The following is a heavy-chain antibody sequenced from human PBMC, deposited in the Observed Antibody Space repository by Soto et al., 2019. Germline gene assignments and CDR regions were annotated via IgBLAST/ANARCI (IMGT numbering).Heavy chain of an antibody. V-gene: IGHV4-31*03. J-gene: IGHJ6*02. CDR1: GGSISGGGYY. D-gene: IGHD3-10*01. Sequence: SETLSLTCIVSGGSISGGGYYWSWIRQHPGKGLEWIGYIYYSGSTYYNPSLKSRVTISVDTSKNQFSLKLSSVTAADTAVYYCARGYGSGSYYYYYGMDVWGQGTTVTVSS. CDR3: ARGYGSGSYYYYYGMDV. CDR2: IYYSGST.